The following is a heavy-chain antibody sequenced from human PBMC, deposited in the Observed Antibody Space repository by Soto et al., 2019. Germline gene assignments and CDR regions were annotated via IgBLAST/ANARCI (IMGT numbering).Heavy chain of an antibody. J-gene: IGHJ4*02. CDR2: IYWDDDK. D-gene: IGHD6-13*01. CDR1: GFSLSTSGVG. V-gene: IGHV2-5*02. Sequence: SGPTLVNPTQTLTLTCTFSGFSLSTSGVGVGWNRQPPGKALEWLALIYWDDDKRYSPSLKSRLTITKDTSKNQVVLTMTNMDPVDTATYYCAHRKTAGIAAAANYFDYWGQGTLVTVSS. CDR3: AHRKTAGIAAAANYFDY.